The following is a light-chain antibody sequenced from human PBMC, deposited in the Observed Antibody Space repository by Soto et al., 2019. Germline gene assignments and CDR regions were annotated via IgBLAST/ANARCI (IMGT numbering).Light chain of an antibody. CDR3: QQRSNWIT. CDR1: QSVSSY. J-gene: IGKJ4*01. V-gene: IGKV3-11*01. CDR2: DAS. Sequence: EIVLTHSPATLSLSPGETATLSCRASQSVSSYLAWYQQKPGQAPRLLIDDASNRATGIPARFSGSGSGTDFTITISGLEPEDCAGYYFQQRSNWITFGGGTKVEIK.